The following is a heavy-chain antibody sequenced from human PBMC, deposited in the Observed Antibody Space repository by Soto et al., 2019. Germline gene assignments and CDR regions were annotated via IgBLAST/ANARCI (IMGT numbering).Heavy chain of an antibody. CDR3: AKDYGDYGWFDP. CDR1: GGSISSYY. Sequence: QVQLQESGPGLVKPSETLSLTRTVSGGSISSYYWSWIRQPPGKGLEWIGYIYYSGSTNYNPSLKSRVTISVDTSKNQFSLKLSSVTAADTAVYYCAKDYGDYGWFDPWGQGTLVTVSS. J-gene: IGHJ5*02. V-gene: IGHV4-59*01. D-gene: IGHD4-17*01. CDR2: IYYSGST.